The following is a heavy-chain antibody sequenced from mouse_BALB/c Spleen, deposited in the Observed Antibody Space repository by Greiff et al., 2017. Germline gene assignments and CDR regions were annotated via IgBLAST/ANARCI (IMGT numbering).Heavy chain of an antibody. CDR3: AREDGNSFAY. V-gene: IGHV5-6*02. CDR2: ISSGGSYT. CDR1: GFTFSSYG. J-gene: IGHJ3*01. D-gene: IGHD2-1*01. Sequence: DVMLVESGGDLVKPGGSLKLSCAASGFTFSSYGMSWVRQTPDKRLEWVATISSGGSYTYYPDSVKGRFTISRDNAKNTLYLQMSSLKSEDTAMYYCAREDGNSFAYWGQGTLVTVSA.